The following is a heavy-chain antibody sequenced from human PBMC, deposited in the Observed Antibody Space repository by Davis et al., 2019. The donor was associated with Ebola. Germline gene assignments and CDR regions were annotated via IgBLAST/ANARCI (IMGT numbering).Heavy chain of an antibody. J-gene: IGHJ4*02. Sequence: PGGSLRLSCATSGFTFSSCWMHWVRHPPGKGPVWVPRIDSDGSTSIYADSVKGRFTVSRDNAKNTLYLQMNSLRAEDTAVYYCARDPLLFGSVLDYWGRGTLVTVSS. V-gene: IGHV3-74*01. CDR3: ARDPLLFGSVLDY. CDR1: GFTFSSCW. D-gene: IGHD3-10*01. CDR2: IDSDGSTS.